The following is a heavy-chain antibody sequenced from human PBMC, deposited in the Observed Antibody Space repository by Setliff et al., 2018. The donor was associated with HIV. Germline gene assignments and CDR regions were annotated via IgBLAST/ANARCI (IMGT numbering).Heavy chain of an antibody. V-gene: IGHV3-11*04. CDR2: ISSSGSTI. J-gene: IGHJ6*02. CDR1: GFTFSDYY. Sequence: GGSLRLSCAASGFTFSDYYMSWIRQAPGKGLEWVSYISSSGSTIYYADSVKGRFTISRDNAKNSLYLQMNSLRAEDTAVYYCAREPHWNDDYYYYGMDVWGQGTTVTVSS. CDR3: AREPHWNDDYYYYGMDV. D-gene: IGHD1-1*01.